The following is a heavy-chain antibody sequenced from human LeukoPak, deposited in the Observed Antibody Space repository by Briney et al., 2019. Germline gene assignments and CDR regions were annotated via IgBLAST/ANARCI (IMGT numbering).Heavy chain of an antibody. Sequence: VASVKVSCMASGYTFTSYDINWVRQATGQGLEWMGWMNPNSGNTGYAQKFQGRVTITRNTSISTAYMELSSLRSEDTAVYYCARTTYNYYDSSGYPNWFDPWGQGTLVTVSS. D-gene: IGHD3-22*01. CDR1: GYTFTSYD. CDR3: ARTTYNYYDSSGYPNWFDP. CDR2: MNPNSGNT. J-gene: IGHJ5*02. V-gene: IGHV1-8*03.